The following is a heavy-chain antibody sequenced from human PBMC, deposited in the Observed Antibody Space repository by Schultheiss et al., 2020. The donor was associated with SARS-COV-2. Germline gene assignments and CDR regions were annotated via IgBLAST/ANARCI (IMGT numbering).Heavy chain of an antibody. CDR1: GGSISSYY. J-gene: IGHJ3*02. CDR3: ARGAYYYDSAAFDI. V-gene: IGHV4-59*01. D-gene: IGHD3-22*01. Sequence: SETLSLTCTVSGGSISSYYWSWIRQPPGKGLEWIGEINHSGSTNYNPSLKSRVTISVDTSKNQFSLKLSSVTAADTAVYYCARGAYYYDSAAFDIWGQGTMVTVSS. CDR2: INHSGST.